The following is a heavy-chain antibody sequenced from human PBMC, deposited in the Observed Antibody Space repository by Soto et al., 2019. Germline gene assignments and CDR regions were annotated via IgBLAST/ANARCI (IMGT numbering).Heavy chain of an antibody. CDR2: IHHRGGS. Sequence: QLQLQESGSGLVKPSQTLSLTCAVSGGSISSGGYAWSWIRQPPGEGLEGIGYIHHRGGSYYNPALHSPVTIQVDRSKHQFSLKLSSVTAADTAVYYCDRVAGGFGAQGGWFHPWGQGTLVTVSS. CDR1: GGSISSGGYA. CDR3: DRVAGGFGAQGGWFHP. V-gene: IGHV4-30-2*01. J-gene: IGHJ5*02. D-gene: IGHD3-10*01.